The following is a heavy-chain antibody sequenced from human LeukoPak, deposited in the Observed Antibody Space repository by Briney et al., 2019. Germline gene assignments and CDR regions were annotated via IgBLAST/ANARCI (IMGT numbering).Heavy chain of an antibody. CDR2: IIPIFGTA. CDR3: ARDAMATKGFDY. CDR1: GGTFSSYA. V-gene: IGHV1-69*05. J-gene: IGHJ4*02. D-gene: IGHD5-24*01. Sequence: GSSVKVSCRASGGTFSSYAISWVRQAPGQGLEWMGRIIPIFGTANYAQKFQGRVTITTDESTSTAYMELSSLRSEDTAVYYCARDAMATKGFDYWGQGTPVTVSS.